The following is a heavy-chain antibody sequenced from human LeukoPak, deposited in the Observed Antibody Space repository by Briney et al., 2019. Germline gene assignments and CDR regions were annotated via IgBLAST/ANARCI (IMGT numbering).Heavy chain of an antibody. CDR2: ISRTGGST. D-gene: IGHD3-22*01. J-gene: IGHJ4*02. CDR1: GFTFSSYA. CDR3: AKAFFYESSGYYPDAFDY. V-gene: IGHV3-23*01. Sequence: PGGSLRLSCAASGFTFSSYAMTWVRQAPGKGLEWVSSISRTGGSTYSADPVKGRFTISRDNSKNTLSLQMNSLRADDTALYYCAKAFFYESSGYYPDAFDYWGQGVRVTVSS.